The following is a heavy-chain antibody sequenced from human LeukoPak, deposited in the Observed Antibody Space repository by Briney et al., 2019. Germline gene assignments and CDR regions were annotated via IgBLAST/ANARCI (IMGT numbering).Heavy chain of an antibody. CDR2: ISWNSGSI. CDR3: AKVIQLGSQDAFDI. D-gene: IGHD6-13*01. Sequence: PGGSLRLSCAASGFTFDDYAMHWVRHAPGKGLEWVSGISWNSGSIGYADSVKGRFTISRDNAKNSLYLQMNSLRAEDTALYYCAKVIQLGSQDAFDIWGQGTMVTVSS. CDR1: GFTFDDYA. V-gene: IGHV3-9*01. J-gene: IGHJ3*02.